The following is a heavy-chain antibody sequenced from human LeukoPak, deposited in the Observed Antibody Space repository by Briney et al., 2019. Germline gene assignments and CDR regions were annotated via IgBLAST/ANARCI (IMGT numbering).Heavy chain of an antibody. CDR1: GFTFSSYA. CDR3: ASSDSSIVLGWYFDL. J-gene: IGHJ2*01. Sequence: GRSLRLSCAASGFTFSSYAMHWVRQAPGKGLEWVAVISYDGSNKYYADSVKGRFTISRDNSKNTLYLQMNSLRAEDTAVYYCASSDSSIVLGWYFDLWGRGTLVTVSS. CDR2: ISYDGSNK. D-gene: IGHD1-26*01. V-gene: IGHV3-30*04.